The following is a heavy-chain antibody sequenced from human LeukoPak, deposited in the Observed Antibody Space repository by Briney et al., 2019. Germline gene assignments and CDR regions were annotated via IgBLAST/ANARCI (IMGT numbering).Heavy chain of an antibody. Sequence: GRSLRLSCAASGFTFSSYGMHWARQAPGKGLEWVAVISYDGSNKFYADSVKGRFTVSRDNSKNTLYLQMNSLRPEDTAVYFCAKMQWLATNYYWGQGTLVTVSS. CDR1: GFTFSSYG. D-gene: IGHD6-19*01. CDR2: ISYDGSNK. CDR3: AKMQWLATNYY. J-gene: IGHJ4*02. V-gene: IGHV3-30*18.